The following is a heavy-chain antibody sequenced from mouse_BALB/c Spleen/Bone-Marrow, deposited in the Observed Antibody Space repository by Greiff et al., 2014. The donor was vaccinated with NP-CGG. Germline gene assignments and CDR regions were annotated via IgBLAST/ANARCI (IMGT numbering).Heavy chain of an antibody. D-gene: IGHD1-1*02. CDR3: ARRGSPYYFDY. Sequence: VQLQQSGPELVKPGASVKISCKASGYTFTDYNMHWVKQSHGKSLEWIGYIYPNNGGTGYNQKFKSKATMTADNSSSTAYMELRSLTSEDSAVYYCARRGSPYYFDYWGQGTTLTVSS. CDR2: IYPNNGGT. J-gene: IGHJ2*01. CDR1: GYTFTDYN. V-gene: IGHV1S29*02.